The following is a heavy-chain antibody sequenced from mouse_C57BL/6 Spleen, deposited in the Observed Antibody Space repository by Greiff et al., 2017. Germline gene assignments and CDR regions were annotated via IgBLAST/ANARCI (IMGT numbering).Heavy chain of an antibody. V-gene: IGHV5-17*01. CDR2: ISSGSSTI. D-gene: IGHD2-14*01. CDR3: ARAVRRAMDY. Sequence: DVKLVESGGGLVKPGGSLKLSCAASGFTFSDYGMHWVRQAPEKGLEWVAYISSGSSTIYYADTVKGRFTISRDNAKNTLFLQMTSLRSEDTAMYYCARAVRRAMDYWGQGTSVTVSS. CDR1: GFTFSDYG. J-gene: IGHJ4*01.